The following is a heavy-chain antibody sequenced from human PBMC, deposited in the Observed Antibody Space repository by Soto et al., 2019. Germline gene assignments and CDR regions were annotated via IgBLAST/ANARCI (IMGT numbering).Heavy chain of an antibody. J-gene: IGHJ4*02. Sequence: SETLSLTCTVSGGSISSYYWSWIRQPPGKGLEWIGYIYYSGSTNYNPSLKSRVTISIDTSKNQFSLKLSSVTAADTAVYYCARLGWRNAIFGVVTLFAYWGQGTLVIVSS. CDR2: IYYSGST. D-gene: IGHD3-3*01. CDR3: ARLGWRNAIFGVVTLFAY. V-gene: IGHV4-59*01. CDR1: GGSISSYY.